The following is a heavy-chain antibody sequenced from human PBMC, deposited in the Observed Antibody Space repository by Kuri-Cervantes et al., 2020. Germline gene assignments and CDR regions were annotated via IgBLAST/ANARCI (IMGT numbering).Heavy chain of an antibody. V-gene: IGHV1-69*06. Sequence: SVKVSCKASGYTLTGYYMHWVRQAPGQGLEWMGGIIPIFGTANYAQKFQGRVTITADKSTSTAYMELSSLRSEDTAVYYCARTGGYSSSWGDDYWGQGTLVTVSS. J-gene: IGHJ4*02. CDR1: GYTLTGYY. CDR3: ARTGGYSSSWGDDY. CDR2: IIPIFGTA. D-gene: IGHD6-13*01.